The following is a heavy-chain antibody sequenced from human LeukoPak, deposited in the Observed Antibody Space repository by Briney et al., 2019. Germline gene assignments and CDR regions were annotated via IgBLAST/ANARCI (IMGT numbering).Heavy chain of an antibody. Sequence: SETLSLTCAVYGGSFSGYYWSWIRQPPGKGLEWIGEINHSGSTNYNPSLKSRVTISVDTSKNQFSLKLSSVTAADTAVYYCASTPDYYYFDYWGQGTLVTVSS. CDR2: INHSGST. CDR1: GGSFSGYY. V-gene: IGHV4-34*01. CDR3: ASTPDYYYFDY. D-gene: IGHD4-11*01. J-gene: IGHJ4*02.